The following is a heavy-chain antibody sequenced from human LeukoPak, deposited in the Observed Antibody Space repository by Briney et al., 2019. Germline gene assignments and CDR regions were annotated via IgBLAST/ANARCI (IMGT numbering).Heavy chain of an antibody. CDR1: GFTFSSYG. D-gene: IGHD3-22*01. CDR3: ARMIVVVNDAFDI. Sequence: GGSLRLSCAASGFTFSSYGMHWVRQAPGKGLEWVSYISSSSSTIYYADSVKGRFTISRDNAKNSLYLQMNSLRAEDTAVYYCARMIVVVNDAFDIWGQGTMVTVSS. V-gene: IGHV3-48*01. J-gene: IGHJ3*02. CDR2: ISSSSSTI.